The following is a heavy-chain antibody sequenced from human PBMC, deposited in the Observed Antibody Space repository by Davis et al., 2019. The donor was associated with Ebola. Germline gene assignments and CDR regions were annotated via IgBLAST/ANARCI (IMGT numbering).Heavy chain of an antibody. J-gene: IGHJ4*02. CDR3: AKRAIVVVITGRFDY. V-gene: IGHV3-23*01. CDR2: ISGSGGST. Sequence: GESLKISCAASGFTFSSYAMSWVRQAPGKGLEWVSAISGSGGSTYYADSVKGRFTISRDNSKNTLYLQMNSLRAEDTAVYYCAKRAIVVVITGRFDYWGQGTLVTVSS. CDR1: GFTFSSYA. D-gene: IGHD3-22*01.